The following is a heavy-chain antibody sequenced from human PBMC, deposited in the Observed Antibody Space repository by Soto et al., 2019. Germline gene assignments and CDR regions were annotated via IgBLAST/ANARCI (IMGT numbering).Heavy chain of an antibody. V-gene: IGHV1-69*13. D-gene: IGHD2-21*02. CDR3: VSFYCGGDCQPYDAFDI. CDR1: GGTFSSYA. J-gene: IGHJ3*02. CDR2: IIPIFGTA. Sequence: GASVKVSCKAPGGTFSSYAISWVRQAPGQGLEWMGGIIPIFGTANYAQKFQGRVTITADESTSTAYMELSSLRSEDTAVYYCVSFYCGGDCQPYDAFDIWGQGTMVTVSS.